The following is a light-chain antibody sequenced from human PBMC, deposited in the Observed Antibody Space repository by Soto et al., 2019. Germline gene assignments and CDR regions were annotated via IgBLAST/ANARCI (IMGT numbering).Light chain of an antibody. CDR3: QQSYSTPPIT. CDR2: AAS. Sequence: DIQMTQSPSYMSTSVGDRVPITCRTSQSISGYLNWYRHKPGKAPTLLIYAASTLQSGVPSRFSGSGSGTDFTLTISNLQPEDFATYYCQQSYSTPPITFGQGTRLEIK. CDR1: QSISGY. V-gene: IGKV1-39*01. J-gene: IGKJ5*01.